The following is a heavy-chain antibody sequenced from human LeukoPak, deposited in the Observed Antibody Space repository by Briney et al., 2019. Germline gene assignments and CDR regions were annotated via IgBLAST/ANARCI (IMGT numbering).Heavy chain of an antibody. V-gene: IGHV1-46*01. CDR1: GGTFSSYA. J-gene: IGHJ3*02. CDR2: INPSGGST. CDR3: ARGRYTDAFDI. Sequence: ASVKVSCKASGGTFSSYAISWVRQAPGQGLEWMGIINPSGGSTSYAQKFQGRVTMTRDMSTSTVYMELSSLRSEDTAVYYCARGRYTDAFDIWGQGTMVTVSS. D-gene: IGHD5-24*01.